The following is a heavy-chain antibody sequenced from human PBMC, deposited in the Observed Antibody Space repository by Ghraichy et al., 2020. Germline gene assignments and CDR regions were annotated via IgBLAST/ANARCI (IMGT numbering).Heavy chain of an antibody. CDR1: GGSISSYY. D-gene: IGHD4-17*01. V-gene: IGHV4-59*01. CDR3: ARVDGYYDAFDI. J-gene: IGHJ3*02. Sequence: SETLSLTCTVSGGSISSYYWSWIRQPPGKGLEWIGYIYYSGSTNYNPSLKSRVTISVDTSKNQFSLKLSSVTAADTAVYYCARVDGYYDAFDIWGQGTMVTVSS. CDR2: IYYSGST.